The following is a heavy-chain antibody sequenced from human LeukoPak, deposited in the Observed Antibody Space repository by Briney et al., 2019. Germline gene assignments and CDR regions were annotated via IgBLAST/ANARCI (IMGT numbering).Heavy chain of an antibody. V-gene: IGHV3-48*03. CDR3: ARVGYWELRPLYLDY. CDR1: GFSFRSYE. Sequence: PGGSLRLSCSASGFSFRSYEMXWVRXAPGXGLXCVAHINSLGNVIYYRDSVRGRFTISRDNAKNSLYLQMNSLRAEDTAIYYCARVGYWELRPLYLDYWGQGTLVTVSS. CDR2: INSLGNVI. J-gene: IGHJ4*02. D-gene: IGHD1-7*01.